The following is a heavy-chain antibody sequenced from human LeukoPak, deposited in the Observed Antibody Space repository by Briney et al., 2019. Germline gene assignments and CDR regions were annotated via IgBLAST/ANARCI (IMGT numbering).Heavy chain of an antibody. V-gene: IGHV5-51*01. CDR1: GYIFTHYW. Sequence: GESLKISCQASGYIFTHYWIGWVRQMPGKGLESMGIIYPADSDTTYSPSFQGQVTISADKSISTVYLQCSSLKASSTAMYYCARQSRDGSKARGYYFDYWGQGTLVTVSS. CDR3: ARQSRDGSKARGYYFDY. J-gene: IGHJ4*02. D-gene: IGHD3-10*01. CDR2: IYPADSDT.